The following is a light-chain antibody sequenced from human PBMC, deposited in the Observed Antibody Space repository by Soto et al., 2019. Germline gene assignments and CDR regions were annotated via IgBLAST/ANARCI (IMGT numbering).Light chain of an antibody. V-gene: IGKV3-20*01. J-gene: IGKJ1*01. CDR3: QQYGSSPWT. CDR2: GAS. Sequence: EIVLTQSPGTLSLSPGERATLSCRASQSVSSSYLAWYQQKPGQAPRLLIYGASSRATRIPDRFSGSGSGTDFTLTISRLEPEDFAVYYRQQYGSSPWTFGQGTKEDIK. CDR1: QSVSSSY.